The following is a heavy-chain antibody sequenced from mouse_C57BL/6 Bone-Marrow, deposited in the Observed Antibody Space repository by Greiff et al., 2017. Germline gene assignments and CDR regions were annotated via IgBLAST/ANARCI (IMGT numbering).Heavy chain of an antibody. V-gene: IGHV5-4*03. CDR3: ARLLLRAMDY. D-gene: IGHD1-1*01. CDR2: ISDGGSYT. J-gene: IGHJ4*01. Sequence: EVKVVESGGGLVKPGGSLKLSCAASGFTFSSYAMSWVRQTPEKRLEWVATISDGGSYTYYPDNVKGRFTISRDNAENNLYLQMSHLKSEDTAMYYCARLLLRAMDYWGQGTSVTVSS. CDR1: GFTFSSYA.